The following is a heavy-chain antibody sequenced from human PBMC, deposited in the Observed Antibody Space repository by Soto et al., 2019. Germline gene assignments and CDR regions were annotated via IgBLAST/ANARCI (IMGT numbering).Heavy chain of an antibody. CDR1: GFTFSDYA. CDR3: ARGARQWLVTSDFNF. V-gene: IGHV3-30*03. D-gene: IGHD6-19*01. Sequence: VQLVESGGGVVQPGRSLRLSCAASGFTFSDYAMHWVRQAPGKGLEWVAVVSHDGRNTHYADSVKGRFTISRDSSKNTGSLERTRRRAEDTAVNYWARGARQWLVTSDFNFWGQGARVTVSS. J-gene: IGHJ4*02. CDR2: VSHDGRNT.